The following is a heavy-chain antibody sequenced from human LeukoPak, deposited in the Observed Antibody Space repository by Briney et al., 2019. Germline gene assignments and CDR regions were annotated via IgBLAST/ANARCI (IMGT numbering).Heavy chain of an antibody. J-gene: IGHJ4*02. V-gene: IGHV3-23*01. CDR2: ISGSGGST. D-gene: IGHD2-2*03. Sequence: PGGAVRVTCATSRFTLRSFAMTWLRQAPGKGLEGVSAISGSGGSTYYGDSVEGRFTISRDNSENTLYLQMSSLRAEDTAVYYCARLSSGFWNSTSCYDPDFWGQGTLLTV. CDR3: ARLSSGFWNSTSCYDPDF. CDR1: RFTLRSFA.